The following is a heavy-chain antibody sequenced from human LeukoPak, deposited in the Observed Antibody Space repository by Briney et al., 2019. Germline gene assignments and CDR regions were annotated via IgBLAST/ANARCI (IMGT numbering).Heavy chain of an antibody. CDR3: ARALPLPYDFWSGYYHDAFDI. Sequence: SETLSLTCTVSGGSISSYYWSWIRQPAGKGLEWIGRIYTSGSTNYNPSLKSRVTMSVDTSKNQFSLKLSSVTAADTAVYYCARALPLPYDFWSGYYHDAFDIWGQGTMVTVSS. D-gene: IGHD3-3*01. CDR2: IYTSGST. J-gene: IGHJ3*02. CDR1: GGSISSYY. V-gene: IGHV4-4*07.